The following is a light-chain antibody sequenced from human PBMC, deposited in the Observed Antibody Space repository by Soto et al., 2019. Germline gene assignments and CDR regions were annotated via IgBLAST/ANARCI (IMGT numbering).Light chain of an antibody. CDR2: PAS. V-gene: IGKV1-12*01. Sequence: DIQMTPSPSSVSASVGDRVTITCRASQGISSLLAWYQQKPGTAPNLLIHPASSLQSGVPSRFSGSGSGTDFTPTIRSLQPEDLSTYYCQQANSFPLPVGGGTKVEIK. J-gene: IGKJ4*01. CDR1: QGISSL. CDR3: QQANSFPLP.